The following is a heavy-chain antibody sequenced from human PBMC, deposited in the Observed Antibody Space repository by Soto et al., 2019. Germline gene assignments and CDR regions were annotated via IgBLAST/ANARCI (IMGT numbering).Heavy chain of an antibody. V-gene: IGHV3-21*01. CDR3: ARGGGSYDFWSGLDAFDI. CDR2: ISSSSSYI. CDR1: GFTFSSYS. J-gene: IGHJ3*02. Sequence: EVQLVESGGGLVKPGGSLRLSCAASGFTFSSYSMNWVRQAPGKGLEWVSSISSSSSYIYYADSVKGRFTISRDNAKTSLYLKMNSLRGEDTAVYYCARGGGSYDFWSGLDAFDIWGQGTMVTVSS. D-gene: IGHD3-3*01.